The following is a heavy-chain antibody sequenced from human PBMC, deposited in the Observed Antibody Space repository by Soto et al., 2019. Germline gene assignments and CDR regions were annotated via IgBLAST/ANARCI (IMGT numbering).Heavy chain of an antibody. J-gene: IGHJ5*02. CDR3: ARVEYYDSSGLSP. D-gene: IGHD3-22*01. Sequence: SETLSLTCTVSGGSISSGGYYWSWIRQHPGKGLERIGYIYNSGSTYYNPSLKSRVTISVDRSKNQFSLKLSSVAAADTAVYYCARVEYYDSSGLSPWGQGTLVTVSS. CDR2: IYNSGST. CDR1: GGSISSGGYY. V-gene: IGHV4-30-2*01.